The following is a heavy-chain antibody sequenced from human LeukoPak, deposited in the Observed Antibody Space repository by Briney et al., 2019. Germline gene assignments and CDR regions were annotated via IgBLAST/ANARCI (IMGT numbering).Heavy chain of an antibody. V-gene: IGHV3-30*01. CDR3: ARGVVGATPYFDY. Sequence: PGRSLRLSCAASGFTFSSYAMHWVRQAPGKGLEWVAVISYDGSNKYYADSVKGRFTISRDNSKNTLYLQVNSLRAEDTAVYYCARGVVGATPYFDYWGQGTLVTVSS. CDR2: ISYDGSNK. J-gene: IGHJ4*02. D-gene: IGHD1-26*01. CDR1: GFTFSSYA.